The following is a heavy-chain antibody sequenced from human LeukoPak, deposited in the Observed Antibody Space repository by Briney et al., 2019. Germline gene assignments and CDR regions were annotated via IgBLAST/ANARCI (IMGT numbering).Heavy chain of an antibody. Sequence: GESLKISCKGSGYSFTSYWIGWVRQMPGKGLEWMGIIYPGDSDTRYSPSFQGQVTISADKSISTAYLQWSSLKASDTAMYYCARPLRTYEMTPGFDPWGQGTLVTVSS. D-gene: IGHD3-22*01. CDR2: IYPGDSDT. CDR1: GYSFTSYW. J-gene: IGHJ5*02. CDR3: ARPLRTYEMTPGFDP. V-gene: IGHV5-51*01.